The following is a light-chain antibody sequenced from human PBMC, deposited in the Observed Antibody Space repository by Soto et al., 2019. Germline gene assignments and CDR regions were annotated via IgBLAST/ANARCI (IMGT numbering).Light chain of an antibody. CDR3: SSHTTSNTYV. J-gene: IGLJ1*01. CDR2: DVS. V-gene: IGLV2-14*01. CDR1: SSDVGAYNY. Sequence: SVLTQPASVSGSPGQSITNSCTGTSSDVGAYNYVSWYQQHPGKAPELIIYDVSNRPSGVSNRFSGSKSGNTASLTISGLQAEHEADYHCSSHTTSNTYVFGTGTKVTVL.